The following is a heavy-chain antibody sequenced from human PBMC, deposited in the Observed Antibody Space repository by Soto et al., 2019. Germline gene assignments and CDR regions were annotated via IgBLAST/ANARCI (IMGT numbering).Heavy chain of an antibody. CDR3: GRDPNGDYIGAFDM. D-gene: IGHD4-17*01. CDR1: GFTLFNYA. V-gene: IGHV3-23*01. J-gene: IGHJ3*02. CDR2: IGGTGSPT. Sequence: EVQLLESGGGLGHPGGSLRISCAASGFTLFNYAMTWVRQSPEKGLEWVSSIGGTGSPTQYADSVKGRFTISRDNSKNTLYLQLNSLRAEDTAVYYCGRDPNGDYIGAFDMWGQGTVVIVSS.